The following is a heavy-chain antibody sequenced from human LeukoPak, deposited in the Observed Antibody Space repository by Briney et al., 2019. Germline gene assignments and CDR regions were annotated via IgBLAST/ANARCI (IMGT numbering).Heavy chain of an antibody. J-gene: IGHJ4*02. D-gene: IGHD3-22*01. CDR3: ARLGGHFYDSSGYQKIDY. Sequence: TSETLSLTCTVSGGSISSYYWSWIRQPPGKGLEWIGYIYYSGSTNYNPSLKSRVTISVDTSKNQFSLKRSSVTAADTAVYYCARLGGHFYDSSGYQKIDYWGQGTLVTVSS. V-gene: IGHV4-59*01. CDR1: GGSISSYY. CDR2: IYYSGST.